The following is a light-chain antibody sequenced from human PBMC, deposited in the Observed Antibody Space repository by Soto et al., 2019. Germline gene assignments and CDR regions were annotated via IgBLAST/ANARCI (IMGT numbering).Light chain of an antibody. CDR2: GTF. CDR1: QSLSSPY. CDR3: QQDDTSHHT. J-gene: IGKJ2*01. Sequence: EIVLTQSPGTLSLSPGERATLSCRASQSLSSPYLAWFQMKPGQAPRLLIYGTFDRASGIPDRFIGSGSGADFTLTISRLEPEDFAVYFCQQDDTSHHTFGQGTKLEIK. V-gene: IGKV3-20*01.